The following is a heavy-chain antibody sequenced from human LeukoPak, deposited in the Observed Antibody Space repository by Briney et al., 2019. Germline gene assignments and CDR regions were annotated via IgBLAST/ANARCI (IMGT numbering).Heavy chain of an antibody. CDR3: ARVGYYYGSGSVDP. CDR1: GGSISSYY. CDR2: IYYSGST. J-gene: IGHJ5*02. V-gene: IGHV4-59*01. Sequence: SETLSLTCTVSGGSISSYYWSWMRQPPGKGLEWIGYIYYSGSTNYNPSLKSRVTISVDTSKNQFSLKLSSVTAADTAVYYCARVGYYYGSGSVDPWGQGTLVTVSS. D-gene: IGHD3-10*01.